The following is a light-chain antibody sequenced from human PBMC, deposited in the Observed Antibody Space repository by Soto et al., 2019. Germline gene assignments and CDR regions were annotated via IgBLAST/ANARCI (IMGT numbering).Light chain of an antibody. CDR2: ATS. V-gene: IGKV1-39*01. CDR3: QQSYTTPWT. CDR1: QSMGRF. Sequence: IQMTQSPSSLSASVGDRVTITCRASQSMGRFLNWYQQKPGKAPKLLIYATSSLQGGVPSRFSGSASGTEFTLTISSLQPEDFAIYYCQQSYTTPWTFGQGTKVEIK. J-gene: IGKJ1*01.